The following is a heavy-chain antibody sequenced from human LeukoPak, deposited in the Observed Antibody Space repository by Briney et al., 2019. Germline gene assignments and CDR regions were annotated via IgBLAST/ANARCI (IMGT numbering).Heavy chain of an antibody. V-gene: IGHV3-7*01. CDR3: ARGRGQLLAKAPVAYYYMDV. D-gene: IGHD2-2*01. Sequence: GGSLRLSCAASGFTFTNYWMSWVRQAPGKGLEWVANIKQDESEKYYGHSVKGRFTISRDNAKNSLYLQMSSLRADDTAVYYCARGRGQLLAKAPVAYYYMDVWGKGTTVTVSS. CDR2: IKQDESEK. J-gene: IGHJ6*03. CDR1: GFTFTNYW.